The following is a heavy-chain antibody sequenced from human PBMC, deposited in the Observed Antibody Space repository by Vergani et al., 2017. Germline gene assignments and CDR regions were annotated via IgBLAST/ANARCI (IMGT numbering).Heavy chain of an antibody. Sequence: QVQLVQSGAEVTKPGASVKVSCKASGYTFTSYGISWVRQAPGQGLECIGWISASNCNTNYAQKLQGRVTMTTDTSTSTAYMELRSLRSDDTAVYYCARDWEPTLVRGVIEDYWGQGTLVTVSS. CDR3: ARDWEPTLVRGVIEDY. J-gene: IGHJ4*02. D-gene: IGHD3-10*01. CDR2: ISASNCNT. V-gene: IGHV1-18*01. CDR1: GYTFTSYG.